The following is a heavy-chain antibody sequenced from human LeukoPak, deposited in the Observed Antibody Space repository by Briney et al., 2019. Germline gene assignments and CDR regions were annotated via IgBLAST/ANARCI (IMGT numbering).Heavy chain of an antibody. D-gene: IGHD3-10*01. CDR3: ARERSNYFDY. J-gene: IGHJ4*02. Sequence: GGSLRLSCAASGFTFNDYYMGWIRQAPGKGLEWVSSISRGGNSLYYADSVKGRFTISRDNSKNTLYLQMNSLRAEDTAAYYCARERSNYFDYWGQGTLVTVSS. V-gene: IGHV3-11*01. CDR1: GFTFNDYY. CDR2: ISRGGNSL.